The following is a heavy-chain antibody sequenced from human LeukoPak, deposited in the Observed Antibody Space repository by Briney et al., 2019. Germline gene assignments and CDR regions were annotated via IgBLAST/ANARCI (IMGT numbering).Heavy chain of an antibody. CDR3: ARDPSGYSGSESKTSFDF. V-gene: IGHV4-59*01. CDR1: GGSIGGYY. J-gene: IGHJ4*02. Sequence: SDTLSLTCNVSGGSIGGYYWTWIRQPPPKGLEWIGYIYYTGCANYHHSLTSRVTMSVDTSKNQFSLRLNSATAADTAVYYCARDPSGYSGSESKTSFDFWGQGTLVTVSS. D-gene: IGHD5-12*01. CDR2: IYYTGCA.